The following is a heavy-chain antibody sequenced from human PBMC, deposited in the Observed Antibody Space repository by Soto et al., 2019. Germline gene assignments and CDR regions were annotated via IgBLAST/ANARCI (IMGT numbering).Heavy chain of an antibody. CDR2: ISGDGAKP. CDR3: AKGDGCGGGGCYTGTYWYFDL. CDR1: GFACSYSA. J-gene: IGHJ2*01. Sequence: EVQLLESGGGLVQPGGSLRLSCAASGFACSYSAINWVRQTPGKGLEWVSAISGDGAKPHFADSVKGWFTISRDNSRDTVSLQMSSLRAADTVLSYCAKGDGCGGGGCYTGTYWYFDLWGRGTLDTVYS. V-gene: IGHV3-23*01. D-gene: IGHD2-15*01.